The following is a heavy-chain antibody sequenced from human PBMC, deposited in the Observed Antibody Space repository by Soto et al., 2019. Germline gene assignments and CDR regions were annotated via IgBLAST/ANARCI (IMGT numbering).Heavy chain of an antibody. Sequence: QVQLVQSGAEVKKPGASVKVSCKASGYTFTSYDIHWVRRATGQGPEWMGWMNPYSGNTVYAQKFQGRVTMTRNTSMSTAYMELSILRSEDTAVYYCARTRFGAVAGTWGQGTLVTVSS. V-gene: IGHV1-8*01. CDR3: ARTRFGAVAGT. CDR2: MNPYSGNT. J-gene: IGHJ5*02. D-gene: IGHD6-19*01. CDR1: GYTFTSYD.